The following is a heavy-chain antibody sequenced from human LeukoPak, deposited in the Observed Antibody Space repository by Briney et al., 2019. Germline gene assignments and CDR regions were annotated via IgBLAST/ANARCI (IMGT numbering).Heavy chain of an antibody. D-gene: IGHD1-26*01. Sequence: GGSLRLSCAASGFTFSNYGMSWVRQAPEKGLEWVSSISGSGDSTYYADSVKGRVTISRDNSKNTLYLQMNSLRADDTAAYYCAKDRSISGSSENNWFDPWGRGTLVTVSS. CDR2: ISGSGDST. V-gene: IGHV3-23*01. J-gene: IGHJ5*02. CDR3: AKDRSISGSSENNWFDP. CDR1: GFTFSNYG.